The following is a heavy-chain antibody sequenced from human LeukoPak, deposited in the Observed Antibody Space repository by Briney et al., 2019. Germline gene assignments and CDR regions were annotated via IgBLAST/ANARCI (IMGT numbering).Heavy chain of an antibody. CDR2: VRAEAYGGNT. CDR1: GFTFADYS. D-gene: IGHD6-13*01. J-gene: IGHJ4*02. CDR3: TRAIAWDV. Sequence: GRSLGLSCKASGFTFADYSISWVRQAPGKGLEWVGFVRAEAYGGNTEYAASVKGRFTMSRDDSKSIAYLQMNSLKIEDSAVYYCTRAIAWDVWGLGTLVTVSS. V-gene: IGHV3-49*04.